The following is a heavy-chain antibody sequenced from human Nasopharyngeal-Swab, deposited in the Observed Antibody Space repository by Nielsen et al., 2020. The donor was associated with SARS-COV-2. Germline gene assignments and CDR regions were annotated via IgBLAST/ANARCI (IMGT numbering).Heavy chain of an antibody. CDR3: ARGVVGGNWFDP. J-gene: IGHJ5*02. CDR2: IYYSGST. V-gene: IGHV4-59*13. Sequence: AETLPRNCTGLGCSIRRYYWSWIRQLPGKGLEWIGYIYYSGSTNYNPSLKSRVTISVDTSKNQFSLKLSSVTAADTAVYYCARGVVGGNWFDPWCQGTLFTGSS. CDR1: GCSIRRYY. D-gene: IGHD2-15*01.